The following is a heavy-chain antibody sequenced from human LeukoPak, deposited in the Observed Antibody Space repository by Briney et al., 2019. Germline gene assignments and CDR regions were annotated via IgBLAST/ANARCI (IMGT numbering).Heavy chain of an antibody. V-gene: IGHV3-23*01. CDR2: VSGTGGST. CDR3: AKSGPGSPLWSGFHDY. Sequence: PGGSLRLSCAASGFTFSIYGMSWVRQAPGKGLECVSGVSGTGGSTYYADSVKGRFTISRDNSKNTLYLQMNSLRAEDTAVYYCAKSGPGSPLWSGFHDYWGQGTLVTVSS. CDR1: GFTFSIYG. J-gene: IGHJ4*02. D-gene: IGHD3-3*01.